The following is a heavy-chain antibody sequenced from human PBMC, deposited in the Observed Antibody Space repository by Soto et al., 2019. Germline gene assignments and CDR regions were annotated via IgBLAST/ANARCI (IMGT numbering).Heavy chain of an antibody. CDR2: IYYSGST. CDR3: ARDRCRYGMDV. CDR1: GGSISSYY. D-gene: IGHD4-17*01. J-gene: IGHJ6*02. Sequence: QVQLQESGPGLVKPSETLSLTCTVSGGSISSYYWSWIRQPPGKGLEWIGYIYYSGSTNYNPSPKSRVTFSADTSQNQFSLTLSSVTAADAAVYYCARDRCRYGMDVWGQGTTVTVSS. V-gene: IGHV4-59*01.